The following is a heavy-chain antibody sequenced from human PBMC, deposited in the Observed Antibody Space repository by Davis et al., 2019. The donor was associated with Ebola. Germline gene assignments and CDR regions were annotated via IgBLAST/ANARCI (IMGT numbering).Heavy chain of an antibody. D-gene: IGHD4-11*01. V-gene: IGHV4-59*12. CDR3: ARASPTVTYYYYGMDV. Sequence: SETLSLTCTVPGGSISSFYWSWIRQPPGKGLEWIGYIYYSGSTNYNPSLKSRVTISVDTSKNQFSLKLSSVTAADTAVYYCARASPTVTYYYYGMDVWGQGTTVTVSS. CDR2: IYYSGST. CDR1: GGSISSFY. J-gene: IGHJ6*02.